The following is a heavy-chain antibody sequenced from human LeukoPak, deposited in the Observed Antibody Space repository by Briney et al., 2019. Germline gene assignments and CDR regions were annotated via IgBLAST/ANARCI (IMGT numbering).Heavy chain of an antibody. CDR2: INPSGGST. D-gene: IGHD4-17*01. Sequence: ASVKVSCKASGYTFTGYYMHWVRQAPGQGLEWMGIINPSGGSTNYAQKFQGRVTVTRDMSTSTVYMELSSLISEGTAVYYCAKYGHSPYFDDWGQGTLVTVSS. CDR3: AKYGHSPYFDD. J-gene: IGHJ4*02. V-gene: IGHV1-46*01. CDR1: GYTFTGYY.